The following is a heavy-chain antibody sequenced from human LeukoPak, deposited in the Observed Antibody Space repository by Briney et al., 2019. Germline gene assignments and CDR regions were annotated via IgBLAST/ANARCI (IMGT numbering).Heavy chain of an antibody. J-gene: IGHJ4*02. Sequence: PGGSLRLSCAASGFTYSGSAMHWVRQASGKGLEWVGRNRSKANSYATAYAASVKGRFTISRDDSKNTAYLQMNSLKTEDTAVYYCTRHRSRRDGYNYGWFDYWGQGTLVTVSS. CDR3: TRHRSRRDGYNYGWFDY. D-gene: IGHD5-24*01. CDR2: NRSKANSYAT. V-gene: IGHV3-73*01. CDR1: GFTYSGSA.